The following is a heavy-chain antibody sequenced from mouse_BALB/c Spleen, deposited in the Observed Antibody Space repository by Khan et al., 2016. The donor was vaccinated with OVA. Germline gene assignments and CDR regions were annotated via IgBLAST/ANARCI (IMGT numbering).Heavy chain of an antibody. J-gene: IGHJ2*01. Sequence: VQLKQSGTELVRPGALVRLSCTASGFNIKDYYIHWVKQRPDQGLEWIGWIDPENGKTIYDPKFQGKASITADTSSNTVYLQLSSLTSEDSAVXYCPRSILLSFDYWGQGTTLTVSS. CDR1: GFNIKDYY. D-gene: IGHD2-3*01. CDR3: PRSILLSFDY. CDR2: IDPENGKT. V-gene: IGHV14-1*02.